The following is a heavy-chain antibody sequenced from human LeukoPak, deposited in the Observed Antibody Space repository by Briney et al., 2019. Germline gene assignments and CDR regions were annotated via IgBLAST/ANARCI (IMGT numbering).Heavy chain of an antibody. V-gene: IGHV4-39*01. CDR2: IYYSGST. D-gene: IGHD2-2*01. CDR3: ARREVVPAALSSLWWAGGDNNWFDP. CDR1: GGSISSSSYY. Sequence: SETLSLTCAVSGGSISSSSYYWGWIRQPPGKGLEWIGSIYYSGSTYYNPSLKSRVTISVDTSKNQFSLKLSSVTAADTAVYYCARREVVPAALSSLWWAGGDNNWFDPWGQGTLVTVSS. J-gene: IGHJ5*02.